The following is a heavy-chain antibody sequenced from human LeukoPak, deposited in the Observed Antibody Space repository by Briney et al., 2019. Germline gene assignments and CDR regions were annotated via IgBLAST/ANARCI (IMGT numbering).Heavy chain of an antibody. J-gene: IGHJ4*02. CDR2: INHSGST. CDR3: ARRVPGSSSWALYDY. CDR1: GXSFXXXX. V-gene: IGHV4-34*01. Sequence: TXXVXGXSFXXXXWSWXXXXXXXXXXXXXEINHSGSTNYNPSLKSRVTISVDTSKNQFSLKLSSVTAADTAVYYCARRVPGSSSWALYDYWGQGTLVTVSS. D-gene: IGHD6-13*01.